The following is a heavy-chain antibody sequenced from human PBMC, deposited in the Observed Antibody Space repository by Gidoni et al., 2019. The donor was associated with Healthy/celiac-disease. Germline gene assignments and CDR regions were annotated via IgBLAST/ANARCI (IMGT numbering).Heavy chain of an antibody. CDR1: GGSISSSSYY. V-gene: IGHV4-39*01. Sequence: QLQLQESGPGLVKPSETLSLTCTVSGGSISSSSYYWGWIRQPPGKGLEWIGSIYYSGSTYYNPSLKSRVTISVDTSKNQFSLKLSSVTAADTAVYYCARRRDQYYYDSSGYDIWYFDLWGRGTLVTVSS. D-gene: IGHD3-22*01. J-gene: IGHJ2*01. CDR2: IYYSGST. CDR3: ARRRDQYYYDSSGYDIWYFDL.